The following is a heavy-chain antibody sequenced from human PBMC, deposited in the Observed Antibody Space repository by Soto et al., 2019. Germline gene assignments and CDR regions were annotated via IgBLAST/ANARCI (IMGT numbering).Heavy chain of an antibody. D-gene: IGHD2-8*02. CDR1: GGSISSYY. V-gene: IGHV4-59*12. CDR2: IYFRGTT. CDR3: ARDKITGLFDY. Sequence: ETLSLTCTVSGGSISSYYWSWVRQPPARGLEWIGYIYFRGTTNYNPSLKSRVTISVDTSKNQFSLKLTSVTAADTAVYYCARDKITGLFDYWGQGTLVTVSS. J-gene: IGHJ4*02.